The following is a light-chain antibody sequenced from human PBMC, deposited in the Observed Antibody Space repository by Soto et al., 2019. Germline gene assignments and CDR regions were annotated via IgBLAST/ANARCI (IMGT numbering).Light chain of an antibody. CDR2: GAS. CDR1: ASLSTNS. CDR3: QQYGSSPPT. Sequence: EIVLTQSPGTLSLSPGERATLSCRASASLSTNSLAWYQQKPGQGPRLLIYGASSRATGTPDRFSGSGSGTDFTLTINRLEPEDFALYYCQQYGSSPPTFGQGTKVDIK. V-gene: IGKV3-20*01. J-gene: IGKJ1*01.